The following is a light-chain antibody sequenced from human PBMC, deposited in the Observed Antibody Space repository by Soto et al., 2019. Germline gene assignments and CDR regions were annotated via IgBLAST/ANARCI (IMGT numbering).Light chain of an antibody. CDR2: VNSDGSR. V-gene: IGLV4-69*01. Sequence: QPVLTQSPSASASLGASVKLTCILSSGHSNYAIAWHQQQPEKGPRYLMKVNSDGSRTKGDGIPDRFSGSSSGAERYLIISSLQSEDEADYYCQTWGTGIVVFGGGTKVTVL. CDR1: SGHSNYA. J-gene: IGLJ3*02. CDR3: QTWGTGIVV.